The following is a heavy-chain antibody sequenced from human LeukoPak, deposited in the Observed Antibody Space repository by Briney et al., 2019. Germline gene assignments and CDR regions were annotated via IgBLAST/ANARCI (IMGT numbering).Heavy chain of an antibody. CDR3: ARSREIEGPEFDY. CDR1: GFTFSSYG. Sequence: GRSLRLSCAASGFTFSSYGMHWVRQAPGKGLEWVAVIWYDGSNKYYADSVKGRFTISRDNSKNTLYLQMNSLRAGDTAVYYCARSREIEGPEFDYWGQGTLVTVSS. V-gene: IGHV3-33*01. D-gene: IGHD3-10*01. J-gene: IGHJ4*02. CDR2: IWYDGSNK.